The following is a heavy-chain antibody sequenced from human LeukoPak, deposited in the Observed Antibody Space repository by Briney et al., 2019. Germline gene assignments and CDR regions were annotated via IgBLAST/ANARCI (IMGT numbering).Heavy chain of an antibody. CDR3: AREALERRVRAPCY. CDR2: IKSKTDGGTT. D-gene: IGHD1-1*01. J-gene: IGHJ4*02. V-gene: IGHV3-15*01. CDR1: GFTFSNAW. Sequence: PGGSLRLSCAASGFTFSNAWMSWVRQAPGKGLEWVGRIKSKTDGGTTDYAAPVKGRFTISRDDSKNTLYLQMNSLRAEDTAVYYCAREALERRVRAPCYWGQGTLVTVSS.